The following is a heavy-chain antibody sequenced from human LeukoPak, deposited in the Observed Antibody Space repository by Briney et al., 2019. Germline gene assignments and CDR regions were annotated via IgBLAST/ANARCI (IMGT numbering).Heavy chain of an antibody. V-gene: IGHV3-23*01. J-gene: IGHJ3*02. CDR3: AKGTPAAPSGPFDI. CDR2: ISGSGGST. Sequence: SCKASGGTFSSYAMSWVRQAPGKGLEWVSAISGSGGSTYYADSVKGRFTISRDNSKNTLYLQMNSLRAEDTAVYYCAKGTPAAPSGPFDIWGQGTMVTVSS. D-gene: IGHD2-2*01. CDR1: GGTFSSYA.